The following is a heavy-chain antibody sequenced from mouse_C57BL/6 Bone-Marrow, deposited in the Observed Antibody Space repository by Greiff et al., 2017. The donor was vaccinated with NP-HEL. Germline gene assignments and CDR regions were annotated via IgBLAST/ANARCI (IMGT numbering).Heavy chain of an antibody. CDR1: GYTFTSYW. V-gene: IGHV1-69*01. CDR3: ARERQEAMDY. J-gene: IGHJ4*01. D-gene: IGHD3-2*01. Sequence: QVQLQQPGAELVMPGASVKLSCKASGYTFTSYWMHWVKQRPGQGLEWIGEIDPSDSYTNYNQKFKGKSTLTVDKSSSTAYMQLSSLTTEDSAVYYGARERQEAMDYWGQGTSVTVSS. CDR2: IDPSDSYT.